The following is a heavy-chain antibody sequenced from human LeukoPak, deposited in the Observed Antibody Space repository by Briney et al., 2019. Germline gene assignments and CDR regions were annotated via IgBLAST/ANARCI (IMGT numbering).Heavy chain of an antibody. CDR3: ARDGPYDSSNDAFDI. CDR2: ISAYNGNT. CDR1: GYTFTSYG. V-gene: IGHV1-18*01. D-gene: IGHD3-22*01. Sequence: GASVKVSCKASGYTFTSYGISWVRQAPGQGLEWMGWISAYNGNTSYAQKLQGRVTMTTDTSTSTAYMELRSLRSDDTAVYYCARDGPYDSSNDAFDIWGQGTMVTVSS. J-gene: IGHJ3*02.